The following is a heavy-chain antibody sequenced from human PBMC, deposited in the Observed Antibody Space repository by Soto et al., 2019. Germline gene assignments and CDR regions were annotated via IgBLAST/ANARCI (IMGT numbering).Heavy chain of an antibody. CDR3: ARDRDLWSGYYLSKLERSYGMDV. CDR2: ISSRSTYI. Sequence: EVQLVESGGGLVKPGGSLRLSCAASGFTFSSYSMNWVRQAPGKGLEWVSSISSRSTYIYYADSVKGRFTISRDNAKNSLYLQMNSLRAEDTAVYYCARDRDLWSGYYLSKLERSYGMDVWGQGTTVTVSS. D-gene: IGHD3-3*01. J-gene: IGHJ6*02. V-gene: IGHV3-21*01. CDR1: GFTFSSYS.